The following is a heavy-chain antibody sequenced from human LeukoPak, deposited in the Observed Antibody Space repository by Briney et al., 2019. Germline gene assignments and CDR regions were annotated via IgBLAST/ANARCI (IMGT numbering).Heavy chain of an antibody. CDR1: GFTVSNNY. Sequence: GGSLRLSCAASGFTVSNNYMSWVRQAPGKGLEWVSIIYSGGDTYYADSVKGRFTISRDNSKNTMSLQMNSLRADDTAVYYCVSHSDSLTSYCFDYWGQGTLVTVPS. D-gene: IGHD3-9*01. V-gene: IGHV3-53*01. J-gene: IGHJ4*02. CDR2: IYSGGDT. CDR3: VSHSDSLTSYCFDY.